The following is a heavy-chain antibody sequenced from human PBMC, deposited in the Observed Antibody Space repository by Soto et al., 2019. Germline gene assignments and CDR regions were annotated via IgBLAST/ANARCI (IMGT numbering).Heavy chain of an antibody. V-gene: IGHV1-69*13. CDR1: GGTFSSYA. D-gene: IGHD3-10*01. J-gene: IGHJ2*01. CDR3: ATGDLRYWYFDL. CDR2: IIPILGTA. Sequence: ASLRFDGKAAGGTFSSYAISWVRQAPGQVLEWMGGIIPILGTANYSQKFQGRVTITADESTSTAYMELSSLRSEDTVVYYCATGDLRYWYFDLWGRGTLVTVSS.